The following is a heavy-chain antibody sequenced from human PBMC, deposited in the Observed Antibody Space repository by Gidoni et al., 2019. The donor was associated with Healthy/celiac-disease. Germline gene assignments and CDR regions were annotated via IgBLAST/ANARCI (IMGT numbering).Heavy chain of an antibody. J-gene: IGHJ6*02. Sequence: EVQLLESGGGLVQPGGSLRLSCAASGFTFSSYAMSGVRQAPGKGLEWVSAISGSGGSTYYADSVKGRFIISRDNSKNTLYLQMNSLRAEDTAVYYCASNGPDYDFWSGYPPDYYYYYGMDVWGQGTTVTVSS. D-gene: IGHD3-3*01. V-gene: IGHV3-23*01. CDR3: ASNGPDYDFWSGYPPDYYYYYGMDV. CDR1: GFTFSSYA. CDR2: ISGSGGST.